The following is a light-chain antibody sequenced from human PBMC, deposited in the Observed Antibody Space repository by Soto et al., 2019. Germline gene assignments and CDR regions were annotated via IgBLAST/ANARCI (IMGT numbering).Light chain of an antibody. J-gene: IGKJ2*01. CDR1: QSVKTY. V-gene: IGKV3-15*01. CDR2: GAS. CDR3: QQYNTWPPKYT. Sequence: EIVMTQSPATLSVSPGGRATLSCRASQSVKTYLAWYQQRPGQPPRLLIYGASTRATGIPARFRGSGSGTEFSLTISSLQSEDFAVYYCQQYNTWPPKYTFGQGTKLEI.